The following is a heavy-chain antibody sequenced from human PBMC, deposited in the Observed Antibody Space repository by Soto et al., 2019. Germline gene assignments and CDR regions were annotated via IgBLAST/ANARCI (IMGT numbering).Heavy chain of an antibody. CDR3: TRGGDAYKNGH. CDR1: GGSVNIGTYC. CDR2: IHYSGST. V-gene: IGHV4-61*01. Sequence: SGTLSLTCTVPGGSVNIGTYCWSWIRQPPGKGLEWIGFIHYSGSTNYNPSLKSRVTMSVDTSKNQFSLKLTSVNAADTAVYYCTRGGDAYKNGHWGQGTLVTVSS. D-gene: IGHD2-21*01. J-gene: IGHJ4*02.